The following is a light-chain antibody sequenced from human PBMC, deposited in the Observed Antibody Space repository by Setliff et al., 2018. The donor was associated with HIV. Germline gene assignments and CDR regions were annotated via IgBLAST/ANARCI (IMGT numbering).Light chain of an antibody. CDR2: EVN. Sequence: LAQPPSASGSPGQSVTISCTGTSSDIGGYTYVSWYQQHPGKAPKLVIYEVNKRPSGVPDRFSGSKSGNTASLTVSGLQAEDEADYYCSSYAGSNNRVFGGGTK. CDR1: SSDIGGYTY. J-gene: IGLJ3*02. V-gene: IGLV2-8*01. CDR3: SSYAGSNNRV.